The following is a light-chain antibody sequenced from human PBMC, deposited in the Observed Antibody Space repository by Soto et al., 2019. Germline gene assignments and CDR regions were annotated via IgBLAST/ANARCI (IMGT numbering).Light chain of an antibody. V-gene: IGKV3D-15*01. Sequence: EIVMTQSPATLSVSPGERATLSCRASQSVSSNLAWYQQKPGQAPRLLIYGASTRATGIPARFSGRGSWTEFTLTISSLQSEAFAVAYCQQYNNWPLTFGGGTKVDIK. CDR3: QQYNNWPLT. J-gene: IGKJ4*01. CDR2: GAS. CDR1: QSVSSN.